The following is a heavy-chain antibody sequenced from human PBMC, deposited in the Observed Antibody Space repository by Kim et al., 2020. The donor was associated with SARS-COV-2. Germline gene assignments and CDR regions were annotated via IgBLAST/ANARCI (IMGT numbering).Heavy chain of an antibody. CDR2: IYYSGST. CDR3: ARHVQGGSLLALGLIDS. J-gene: IGHJ4*02. V-gene: IGHV4-39*01. CDR1: GGSISSSSYY. Sequence: SETLSLTCTVSGGSISSSSYYWGWIRQPPGKGLEWIGSIYYSGSTYYNPSLKSRVTISVDTSKNQFSLKLSSVTAAATAVYYCARHVQGGSLLALGLIDSWGQGTLVTVSS. D-gene: IGHD3-10*02.